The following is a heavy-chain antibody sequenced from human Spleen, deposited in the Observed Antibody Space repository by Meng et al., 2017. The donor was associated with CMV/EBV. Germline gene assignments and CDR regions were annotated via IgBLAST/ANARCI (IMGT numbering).Heavy chain of an antibody. J-gene: IGHJ4*02. CDR3: ATQESRDGHNPY. CDR1: GGSISRSYG. Sequence: QAWESGPGLVKPCGPLSLLGVVPGGSISRSYGWTWVRQSPGKGLDWIGEMYHSGPTNYNPSLKSRVTISMGKSNNQLSLKLNSVTAADTAVYYCATQESRDGHNPYWGQGTLVTVSS. CDR2: MYHSGPT. D-gene: IGHD5-24*01. V-gene: IGHV4-4*02.